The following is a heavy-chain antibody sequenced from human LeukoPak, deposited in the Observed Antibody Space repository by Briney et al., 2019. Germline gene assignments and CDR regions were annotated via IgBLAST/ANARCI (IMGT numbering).Heavy chain of an antibody. CDR3: ARDRDILTGYDSFDY. J-gene: IGHJ4*02. Sequence: GGSLRLSCAASGFTFDKYEFNWIRQAPGKGLEWISFISSSGMTVYYADVVKGRFTISRDNAQKSVFLQMNSLRVEDTAVYYCARDRDILTGYDSFDYWGQGTLVTVSS. D-gene: IGHD3-9*01. CDR2: ISSSGMTV. V-gene: IGHV3-48*03. CDR1: GFTFDKYE.